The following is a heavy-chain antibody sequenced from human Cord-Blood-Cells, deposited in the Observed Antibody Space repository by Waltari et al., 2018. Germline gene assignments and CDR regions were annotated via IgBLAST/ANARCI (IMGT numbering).Heavy chain of an antibody. D-gene: IGHD3-16*01. CDR1: GYTFTSYA. V-gene: IGHV1-3*01. J-gene: IGHJ4*02. Sequence: QVQLVQSGAEVKKPGASVKVSCKASGYTFTSYAMHWVRQAPGQRLEWMGWINAGNGNTKYSQKFQGRVTITRDTSASTAYMELSSLRSEDTAVYYCARGANPKRGIPVDYWGQGTLVTVSS. CDR2: INAGNGNT. CDR3: ARGANPKRGIPVDY.